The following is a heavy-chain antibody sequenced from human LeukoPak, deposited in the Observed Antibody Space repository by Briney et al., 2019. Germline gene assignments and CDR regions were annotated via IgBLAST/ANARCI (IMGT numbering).Heavy chain of an antibody. Sequence: GGSLRLSCAASGFTFSDYYMSWIRQAPGKGLEWVSDTSGSGSYTNYADSVKGRFTISRDNAKNSLYLQMNSLRAEDTAVYYCARDQRRTTVTFLYNYYYGLDVWGQGTTVTVSS. J-gene: IGHJ6*02. V-gene: IGHV3-11*05. CDR2: TSGSGSYT. CDR3: ARDQRRTTVTFLYNYYYGLDV. D-gene: IGHD4-17*01. CDR1: GFTFSDYY.